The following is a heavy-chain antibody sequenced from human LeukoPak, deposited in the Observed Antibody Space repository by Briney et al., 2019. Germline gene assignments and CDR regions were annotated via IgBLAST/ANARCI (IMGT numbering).Heavy chain of an antibody. D-gene: IGHD6-13*01. CDR2: ISSSSSYI. CDR1: TFSFDSYS. Sequence: GGSVRLSCTASTFSFDSYSMNWVRQAPGEGLQWVSSISSSSSYIYYADSVKGRFTISRDNAKNSLYLQMNSLRAEDTAVYYCARDRASGQLADYWGQGTLVTVSS. J-gene: IGHJ4*02. V-gene: IGHV3-21*01. CDR3: ARDRASGQLADY.